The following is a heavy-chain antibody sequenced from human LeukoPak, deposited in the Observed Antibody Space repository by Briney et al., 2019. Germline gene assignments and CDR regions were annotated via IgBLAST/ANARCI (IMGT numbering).Heavy chain of an antibody. V-gene: IGHV4-4*07. J-gene: IGHJ4*02. CDR3: ARFPDGSGSYYGYYFDY. CDR1: GGSISSYY. CDR2: IYTSGST. Sequence: SETLSLTYTVSGGSISSYYWSWIRQPAGKGLEWIGRIYTSGSTNYNPSLKSRVTMSVDTSKNQFSLKLSSVTAADTAVYYCARFPDGSGSYYGYYFDYWGQGTLVTVSS. D-gene: IGHD3-10*01.